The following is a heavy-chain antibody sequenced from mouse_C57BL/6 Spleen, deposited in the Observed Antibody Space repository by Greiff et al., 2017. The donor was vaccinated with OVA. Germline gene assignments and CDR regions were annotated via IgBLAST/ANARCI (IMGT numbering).Heavy chain of an antibody. V-gene: IGHV3-1*01. Sequence: VQLQESGPGMVKPSQSLSLTCTVTGYSITSGYDWHWIRHFPGNKLEWIGYISYSGSTNYNPSLKSRIPITHDTSKNHFFLKLNSVTTEDTATYYCARDGGYYFDYWGQGTTLTVSS. CDR2: ISYSGST. CDR3: ARDGGYYFDY. D-gene: IGHD1-1*02. CDR1: GYSITSGYD. J-gene: IGHJ2*01.